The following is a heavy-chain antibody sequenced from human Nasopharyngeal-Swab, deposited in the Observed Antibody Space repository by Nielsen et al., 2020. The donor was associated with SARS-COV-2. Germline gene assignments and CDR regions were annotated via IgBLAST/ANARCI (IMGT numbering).Heavy chain of an antibody. Sequence: SETLSLTCTVSDDSISNGDYYWAWIRQPPGKGLEWIGYISYTGTTDYNPSLESRATIEVDTSKNQFALKLTSVTAADTAVYFCARALRDIYVIWGQGTLVTVSS. J-gene: IGHJ1*01. V-gene: IGHV4-30-4*01. D-gene: IGHD2-15*01. CDR1: DDSISNGDYY. CDR3: ARALRDIYVI. CDR2: ISYTGTT.